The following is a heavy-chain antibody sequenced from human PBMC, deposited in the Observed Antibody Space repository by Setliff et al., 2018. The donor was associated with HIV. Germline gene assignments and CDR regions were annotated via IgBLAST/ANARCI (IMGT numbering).Heavy chain of an antibody. Sequence: SETLSLTCTVSPESISSNNYYWAWIRQPPGKGLEWIGCIFYGGTVYHSGRMYFNPSLKSRVTISVDTSKNQFSLKLSSVTAADTAVYYCASTGYSSGWSFDYWGQGTLVTVSS. V-gene: IGHV4-39*07. D-gene: IGHD6-19*01. CDR3: ASTGYSSGWSFDY. J-gene: IGHJ4*02. CDR2: IFYGGTV. CDR1: PESISSNNYY.